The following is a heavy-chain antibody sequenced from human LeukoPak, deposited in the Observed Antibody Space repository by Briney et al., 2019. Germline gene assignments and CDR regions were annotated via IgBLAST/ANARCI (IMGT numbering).Heavy chain of an antibody. V-gene: IGHV1-18*01. Sequence: ASVKVSCKASGYTFTSYGISWVRQAPGQGLEWMGWISAYNGNTNYAQKFQGRVTITADESTSTAYMELSSLRSEDTAVYYCASAIDYGDYGDNYYGMDVWGQGTTVTVSS. CDR3: ASAIDYGDYGDNYYGMDV. CDR1: GYTFTSYG. CDR2: ISAYNGNT. J-gene: IGHJ6*02. D-gene: IGHD4-17*01.